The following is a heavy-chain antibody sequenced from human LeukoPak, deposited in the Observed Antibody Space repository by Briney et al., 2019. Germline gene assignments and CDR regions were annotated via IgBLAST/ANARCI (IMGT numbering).Heavy chain of an antibody. CDR1: SGSISSGYY. Sequence: SETLSLTCTVSSGSISSGYYWGWIRQPPGKGLEWIGSIYHSGSTYYNPSLKSRVTISVDTSKNQFSLKLSSVTAADTAVYYCATTLSSSWYYNWFDPWGQGTLVTVSS. V-gene: IGHV4-38-2*02. J-gene: IGHJ5*02. D-gene: IGHD6-13*01. CDR2: IYHSGST. CDR3: ATTLSSSWYYNWFDP.